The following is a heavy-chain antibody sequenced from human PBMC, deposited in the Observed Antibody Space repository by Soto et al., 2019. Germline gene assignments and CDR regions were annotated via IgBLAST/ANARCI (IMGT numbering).Heavy chain of an antibody. CDR3: ARAYSTSWTYYFDY. D-gene: IGHD2-2*01. CDR2: IYYRGST. CDR1: GGSLNGVY. V-gene: IGHV4-59*01. Sequence: SETLSLTCTVSGGSLNGVYWSWIRQPPGKGLEWVGHIYYRGSTTYNPSLKSRVTISADSSKNNFSLMLTSVTAADTAVYFCARAYSTSWTYYFDYWGQGALVTVSS. J-gene: IGHJ4*02.